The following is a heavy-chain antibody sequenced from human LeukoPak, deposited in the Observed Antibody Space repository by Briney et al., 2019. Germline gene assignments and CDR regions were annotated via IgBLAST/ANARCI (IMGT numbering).Heavy chain of an antibody. D-gene: IGHD3-10*01. CDR2: IYYSGST. CDR3: ATAWRGRGGYFDH. J-gene: IGHJ4*02. CDR1: GGSISSFY. Sequence: SETLSLTCTVSGGSISSFYWSWIRQPPGKGLEWIGYIYYSGSTNYNPSLKSRVTISVDTSKNQFSLKLSSVTAADTAVYYCATAWRGRGGYFDHWGQGTLVTVSS. V-gene: IGHV4-59*01.